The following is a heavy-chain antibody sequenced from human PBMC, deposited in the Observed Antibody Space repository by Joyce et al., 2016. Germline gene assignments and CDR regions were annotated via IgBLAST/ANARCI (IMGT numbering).Heavy chain of an antibody. CDR3: GRVDPTEQPIDY. CDR2: MRYNSRFI. V-gene: IGHV3-21*01. J-gene: IGHJ4*02. Sequence: EVQLVESGGGLVKPGGSLRLSCAASGFAFSTYTMSWFRQAPGKGLGWSSSMRYNSRFIYYADSLKGRFTISRDNAKNSLYLQMNSLRAEDTAVYYCGRVDPTEQPIDYWGQGTLVTVSS. CDR1: GFAFSTYT. D-gene: IGHD6-13*01.